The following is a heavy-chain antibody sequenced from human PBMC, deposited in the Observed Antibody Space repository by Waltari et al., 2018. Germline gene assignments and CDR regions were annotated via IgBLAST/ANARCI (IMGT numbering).Heavy chain of an antibody. CDR2: ISSNGGST. Sequence: EVQLVESGGGLVQPGGSLRLSCAASGFTFSSYAMHWVRQAPGKGLEYVSAISSNGGSTYYADSVKGRFTISRDNSKNTLYLQMGSLRAEDMAVYYCARGEDGPDYWGQGTLVTVSS. CDR3: ARGEDGPDY. J-gene: IGHJ4*02. CDR1: GFTFSSYA. D-gene: IGHD1-26*01. V-gene: IGHV3-64*07.